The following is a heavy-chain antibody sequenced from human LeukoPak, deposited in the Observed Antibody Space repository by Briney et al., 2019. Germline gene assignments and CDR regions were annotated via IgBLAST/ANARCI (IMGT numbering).Heavy chain of an antibody. J-gene: IGHJ3*01. D-gene: IGHD5-18*01. CDR3: AKVRERGYSSKPFDL. CDR1: GDTFTGYY. V-gene: IGHV1-2*02. Sequence: ASVKVSCKVSGDTFTGYYIHWVRQAPGQGLEWMGWINANTGGTSYAQKFQDGVTMTRNTSINTAYMELSGLRSDDTAVYYCAKVRERGYSSKPFDLWGQGTMVTVSS. CDR2: INANTGGT.